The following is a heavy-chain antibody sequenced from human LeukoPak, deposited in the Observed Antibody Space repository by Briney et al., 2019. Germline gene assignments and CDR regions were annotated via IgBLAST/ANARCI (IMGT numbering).Heavy chain of an antibody. CDR2: IYTSGST. CDR3: ARDILRFLEWTDDAFDI. D-gene: IGHD3-3*01. J-gene: IGHJ3*02. CDR1: GGSISSYY. V-gene: IGHV4-4*07. Sequence: SETLSLTCTVSGGSISSYYWSWIRRPAGKGLEWIGRIYTSGSTNYNPSLKSRVTMSVDTSKNQFSLKLSSVTAADTAVYYCARDILRFLEWTDDAFDIWGQGTMVTVSS.